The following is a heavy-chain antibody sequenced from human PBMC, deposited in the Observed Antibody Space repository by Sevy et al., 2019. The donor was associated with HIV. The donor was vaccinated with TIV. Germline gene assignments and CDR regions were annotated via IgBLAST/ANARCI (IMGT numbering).Heavy chain of an antibody. CDR1: GYTLTELS. J-gene: IGHJ4*02. V-gene: IGHV1-24*01. CDR2: FDPEDGET. D-gene: IGHD2-8*01. CDR3: GTRRGRYCTNGVCSDAFDY. Sequence: ASVKVSCKVSGYTLTELSMHWVRQAPGKGLEWMGGFDPEDGETIYAQKFQGRVTMTEDTSTDTAYVELSSLRSEDTSAYYCGTRRGRYCTNGVCSDAFDYWGQGTLVTVS.